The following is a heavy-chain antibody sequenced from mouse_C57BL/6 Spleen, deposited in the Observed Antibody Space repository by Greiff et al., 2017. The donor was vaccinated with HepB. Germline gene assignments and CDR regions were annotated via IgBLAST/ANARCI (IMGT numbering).Heavy chain of an antibody. CDR1: GFNIKDDY. Sequence: EVQGVESGAELVRPGASVKLSCTASGFNIKDDYMHWVKQRPEQGLEWIGWIDPENGDTEYASKFQGKATITADTSSNTAYLQLSSLTSEDTAVYYCTTWGYYDDKGFAYWGQGTLVTVSA. V-gene: IGHV14-4*01. D-gene: IGHD2-13*01. CDR2: IDPENGDT. J-gene: IGHJ3*01. CDR3: TTWGYYDDKGFAY.